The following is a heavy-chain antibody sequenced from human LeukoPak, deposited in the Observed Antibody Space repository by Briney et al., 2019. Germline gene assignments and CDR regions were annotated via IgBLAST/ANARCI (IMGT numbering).Heavy chain of an antibody. J-gene: IGHJ5*02. CDR2: IYYSGST. V-gene: IGHV4-30-4*01. CDR3: ARDRGLDYCSSTSCYTNGATFDP. D-gene: IGHD2-2*02. CDR1: GGSISSGDYY. Sequence: SQTLSLACTVSGGSISSGDYYWGWIGQPPGKGLEWMGYIYYSGSTYYNPSLKSRVTISVDTSKNQFSLKLSSVTAAATAVYSCARDRGLDYCSSTSCYTNGATFDPWGQGTLVTVSS.